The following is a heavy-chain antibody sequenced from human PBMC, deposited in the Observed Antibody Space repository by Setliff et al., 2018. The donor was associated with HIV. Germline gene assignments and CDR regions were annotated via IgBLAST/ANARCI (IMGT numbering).Heavy chain of an antibody. Sequence: SETLSLTCSVSGGSPISGGYYWSWIRQHPGKGLEWIGYVYYTGKTYYNPSLESRISMSVDTSKNQFSLKLTSVTAADTAIYYCARDLTSNSNCFEPWGQGTQVTVSS. D-gene: IGHD4-4*01. V-gene: IGHV4-31*03. J-gene: IGHJ5*02. CDR3: ARDLTSNSNCFEP. CDR2: VYYTGKT. CDR1: GGSPISGGYY.